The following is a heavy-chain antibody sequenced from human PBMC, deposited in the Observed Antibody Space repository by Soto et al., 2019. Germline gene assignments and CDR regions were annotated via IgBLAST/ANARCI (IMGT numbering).Heavy chain of an antibody. CDR1: EDNCINFG. D-gene: IGHD5-18*01. CDR3: VRQLRYSYGTTKYYGMDV. Sequence: KGAEDNCINFGISRVRKMHGKGLEWMGRIDPSDSYTNYSPSFQGHVTISADKSISTAYLQWSSLKASDTAMYYCVRQLRYSYGTTKYYGMDVSGQGTTVTV. CDR2: IDPSDSYT. V-gene: IGHV5-10-1*01. J-gene: IGHJ6*02.